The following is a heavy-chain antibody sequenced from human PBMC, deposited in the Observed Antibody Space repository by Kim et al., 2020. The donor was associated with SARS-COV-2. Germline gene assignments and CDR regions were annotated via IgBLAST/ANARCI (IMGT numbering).Heavy chain of an antibody. CDR3: AREGGNSPIFDAFDI. V-gene: IGHV3-30*04. Sequence: GGSLRLSCAASGFTFSSYAMHWVRQAPGKGLEWVAVISYDGSNKYYADSVKGRFTISRDNSKNTLYLQMNSLRAEDTAVYYCAREGGNSPIFDAFDIWGQGTMVTVSS. D-gene: IGHD3-9*01. CDR1: GFTFSSYA. J-gene: IGHJ3*02. CDR2: ISYDGSNK.